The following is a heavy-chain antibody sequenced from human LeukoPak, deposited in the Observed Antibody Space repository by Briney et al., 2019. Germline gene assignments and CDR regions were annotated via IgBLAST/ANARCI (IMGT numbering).Heavy chain of an antibody. J-gene: IGHJ5*02. V-gene: IGHV1-46*01. CDR3: ARALPHRRLMDTTMEQHWFDP. CDR2: INPSGGST. D-gene: IGHD5-18*01. Sequence: WASVKVSCKASGYTFTSYYMHWVRQAPGQGLEWMGIINPSGGSTNYAQKFQGRVTMTRDMSTSTVYMELSSLRSEDTAMYYCARALPHRRLMDTTMEQHWFDPWGQGTLVTVSS. CDR1: GYTFTSYY.